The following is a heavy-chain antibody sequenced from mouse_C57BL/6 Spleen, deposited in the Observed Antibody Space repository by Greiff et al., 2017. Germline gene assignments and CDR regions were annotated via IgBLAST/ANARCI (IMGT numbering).Heavy chain of an antibody. Sequence: DVHLVESGGDLVKPGGSLKLSCAASGFTFSSYGMSWVRQTPDKRLEWVATISSGGSYTYYPDSVKGRFTISRDNAKNTLYLQMSSLKSEDTAMYYCARSYDGYYRYFDYWGQGTTLTVSS. V-gene: IGHV5-6*01. CDR3: ARSYDGYYRYFDY. CDR2: ISSGGSYT. D-gene: IGHD2-3*01. J-gene: IGHJ2*01. CDR1: GFTFSSYG.